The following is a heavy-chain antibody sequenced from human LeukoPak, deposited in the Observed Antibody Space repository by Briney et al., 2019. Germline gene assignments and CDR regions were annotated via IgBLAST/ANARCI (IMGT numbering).Heavy chain of an antibody. CDR3: AGGLRSFDY. CDR1: GGSISSSSYY. D-gene: IGHD2-15*01. Sequence: PSETLSLTCTVSGGSISSSSYYWGWVRQPPGKGLEWIGSIYYSGSTYYNPSLKSRVTISVDTSKNQFSLRLSSVTAADTAVYYCAGGLRSFDYWGQGTLVTVSS. V-gene: IGHV4-39*07. J-gene: IGHJ4*02. CDR2: IYYSGST.